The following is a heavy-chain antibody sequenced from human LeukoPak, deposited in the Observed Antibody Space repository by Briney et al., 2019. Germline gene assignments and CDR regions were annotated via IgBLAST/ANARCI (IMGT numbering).Heavy chain of an antibody. Sequence: GGSLRLSCAASGFTFSSYSMNWVRQAPGKGLEWVSSISSSSSYIYYADSVKGRFTISRGNAKNSLYLQMNSLRAEDTAVYYCARVRGAYGMDVWGQGTTVTVSS. D-gene: IGHD5-24*01. CDR2: ISSSSSYI. J-gene: IGHJ6*02. V-gene: IGHV3-21*01. CDR1: GFTFSSYS. CDR3: ARVRGAYGMDV.